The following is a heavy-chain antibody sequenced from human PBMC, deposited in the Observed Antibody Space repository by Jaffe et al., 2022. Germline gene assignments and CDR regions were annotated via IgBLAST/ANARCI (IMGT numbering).Heavy chain of an antibody. CDR3: ARGTKWELRPYYFDY. CDR1: GYSISSGYY. V-gene: IGHV4-38-2*01. CDR2: IYHSGST. J-gene: IGHJ4*02. D-gene: IGHD1-26*01. Sequence: QVQLQESGPGLVKPSETLSLTCAVSGYSISSGYYWGWIRQPPGKGLEWIGSIYHSGSTYYNPSLKSRVTISVDTSKNQFSLKLSSVTAADTAVYYCARGTKWELRPYYFDYWGQGTLVTVSS.